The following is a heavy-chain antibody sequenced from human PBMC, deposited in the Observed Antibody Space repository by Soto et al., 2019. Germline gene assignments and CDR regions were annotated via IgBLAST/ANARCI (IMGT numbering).Heavy chain of an antibody. D-gene: IGHD2-2*01. V-gene: IGHV3-21*01. CDR2: ISKSDYT. CDR1: GFAFNNYG. J-gene: IGHJ4*02. Sequence: GGSLRLSCTVSGFAFNNYGINWVRQAPGRGLEWVSSISKSDYTYYSDSVKGRFTISRDNAKNSVSLQMNTLRVEDTAVYYCAREDSIIIPAVSDFWGQGTLVTVSS. CDR3: AREDSIIIPAVSDF.